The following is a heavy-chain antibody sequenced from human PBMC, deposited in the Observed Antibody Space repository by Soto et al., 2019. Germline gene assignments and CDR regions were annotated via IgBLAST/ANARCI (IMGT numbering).Heavy chain of an antibody. Sequence: SETLSLTCTVSGASISSGDYYWTWIRQPPGKGLEWVGYIYYSGTTYYNPSLKSRVSISLDTSKNRFSLKLSSVSAADTGVYYYAFRFGTAWGQGTTVTVS. V-gene: IGHV4-30-4*01. D-gene: IGHD3-16*01. CDR1: GASISSGDYY. J-gene: IGHJ6*02. CDR2: IYYSGTT. CDR3: AFRFGTA.